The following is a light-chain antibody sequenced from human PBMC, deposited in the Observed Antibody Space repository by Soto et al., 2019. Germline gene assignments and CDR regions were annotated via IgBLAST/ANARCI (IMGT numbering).Light chain of an antibody. CDR2: EVS. CDR1: SSDVGGYNY. J-gene: IGLJ2*01. CDR3: CSFVRSNALV. Sequence: QSALTQPASVSGSPGQSITISCTGTSSDVGGYNYVSWYQQHPGKAPKLMIYEVSNRPSGVSNRFSGSKSGNTASLTISALQAEDEADYYCCSFVRSNALVFGGGTKLTVL. V-gene: IGLV2-14*01.